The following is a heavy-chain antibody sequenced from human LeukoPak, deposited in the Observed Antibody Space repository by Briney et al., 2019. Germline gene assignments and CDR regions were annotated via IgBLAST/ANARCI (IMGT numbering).Heavy chain of an antibody. J-gene: IGHJ4*02. V-gene: IGHV4-39*01. Sequence: KSSETRSLTCTVSGGSISSSSYYWGWIRQPPGKGLEWIGSIYYSGSTYYNPSLKSRVTISVDTSKNQFSLKLSSVTAADTAVYYCASQYSGYEDYWGQGTLVTVSS. CDR1: GGSISSSSYY. CDR3: ASQYSGYEDY. D-gene: IGHD5-12*01. CDR2: IYYSGST.